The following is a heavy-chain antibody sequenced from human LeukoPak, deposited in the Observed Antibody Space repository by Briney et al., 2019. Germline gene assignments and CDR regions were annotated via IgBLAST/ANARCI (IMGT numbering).Heavy chain of an antibody. J-gene: IGHJ4*02. CDR3: ASGYNWKYGYDY. Sequence: SETLSLTCAVYGGSFSGYYWSWIRQPPGKVLEWIGEINHSGSTNYNPSLKSRVTISVDTSKNQFSLKLSSVTAADTAVYYCASGYNWKYGYDYWGQGTLVTVSS. CDR2: INHSGST. D-gene: IGHD1-7*01. V-gene: IGHV4-34*01. CDR1: GGSFSGYY.